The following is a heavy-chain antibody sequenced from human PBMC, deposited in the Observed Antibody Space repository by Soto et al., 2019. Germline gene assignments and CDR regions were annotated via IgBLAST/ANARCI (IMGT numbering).Heavy chain of an antibody. V-gene: IGHV5-10-1*01. CDR1: GYSLATYW. Sequence: GESLKISCKSSGYSLATYWITWVRQMPGKGLEWMGRIDPSDSYINYSPSFQGRVTISADKSLNTAYLQWSSLEASDTAMYYCARLGDCSGGSCFSRYYYHRMDVWGQGTTVTVSS. J-gene: IGHJ6*02. D-gene: IGHD2-15*01. CDR2: IDPSDSYI. CDR3: ARLGDCSGGSCFSRYYYHRMDV.